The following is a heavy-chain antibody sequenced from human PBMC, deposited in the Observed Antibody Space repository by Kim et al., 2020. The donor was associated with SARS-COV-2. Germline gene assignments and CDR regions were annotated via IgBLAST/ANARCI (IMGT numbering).Heavy chain of an antibody. J-gene: IGHJ4*02. D-gene: IGHD6-13*01. Sequence: YYADSVKGRFTISRDNTKNTVYLQMNSLKAEDTAVYYCSNQLGESWFSDWGQGTPVTVSS. V-gene: IGHV3-53*01. CDR3: SNQLGESWFSD.